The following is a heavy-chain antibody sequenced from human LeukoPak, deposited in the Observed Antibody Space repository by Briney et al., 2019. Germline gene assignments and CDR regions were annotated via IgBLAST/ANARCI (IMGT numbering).Heavy chain of an antibody. D-gene: IGHD3-22*01. Sequence: SSETLSLTCTVSGGSVSSGDYYWSWIRQPPGKDLEWIGYISYSGSTYYNPSLKSRVSMSQDTSKNQFSLKLTTVTAADTAVYYCARSYWLIYFDSWGQGTLVTVSS. CDR1: GGSVSSGDYY. CDR3: ARSYWLIYFDS. CDR2: ISYSGST. J-gene: IGHJ4*02. V-gene: IGHV4-30-4*01.